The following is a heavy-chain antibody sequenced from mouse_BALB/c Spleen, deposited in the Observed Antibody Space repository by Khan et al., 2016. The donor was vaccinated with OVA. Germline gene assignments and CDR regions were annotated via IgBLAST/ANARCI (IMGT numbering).Heavy chain of an antibody. Sequence: EVQLQESGPSLVKPSQTLSLTCSVTGDSITTGYWNWIRKFPGNKLEYMGYIIYTGYTYYNPPLKSRNSITRHTSNNQYYLQLNSVTDEDTATYYCARSTYRYAFVYWGQGTLVTVSA. CDR3: ARSTYRYAFVY. D-gene: IGHD2-14*01. CDR2: IIYTGYT. V-gene: IGHV3-8*02. CDR1: GDSITTGY. J-gene: IGHJ3*01.